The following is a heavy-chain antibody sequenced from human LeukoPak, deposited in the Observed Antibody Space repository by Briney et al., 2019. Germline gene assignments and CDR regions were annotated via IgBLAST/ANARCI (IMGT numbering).Heavy chain of an antibody. Sequence: PSETLSLTCTVSGGSISANHWVWIRQPARKGLEWIGRLHISGNTNYNPSLQRRVTISQDTSKNQFSLRMSSATAADTAVYFCARDPLRSSFDLWGQGSLVSVSS. CDR2: LHISGNT. J-gene: IGHJ4*02. D-gene: IGHD1-26*01. V-gene: IGHV4-4*07. CDR3: ARDPLRSSFDL. CDR1: GGSISANH.